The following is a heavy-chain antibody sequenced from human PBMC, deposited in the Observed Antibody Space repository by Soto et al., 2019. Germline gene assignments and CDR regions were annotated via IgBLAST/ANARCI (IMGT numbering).Heavy chain of an antibody. V-gene: IGHV3-15*01. Sequence: GSLRLSCAASGFTFSSYSMNWVRQAPGKGLEWVGRIKSKTDGGTTDYAAPVKGRFTISRDDSKNTLYLQMNSLKTEDTAVYYCTTDLLYYYGSGSYYIWFDPWGQGTLVTVSS. CDR3: TTDLLYYYGSGSYYIWFDP. J-gene: IGHJ5*02. D-gene: IGHD3-10*01. CDR2: IKSKTDGGTT. CDR1: GFTFSSYS.